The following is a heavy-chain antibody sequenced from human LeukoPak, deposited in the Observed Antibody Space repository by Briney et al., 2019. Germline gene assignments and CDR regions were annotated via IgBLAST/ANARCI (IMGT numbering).Heavy chain of an antibody. D-gene: IGHD3-3*01. CDR2: IYSGGST. CDR3: ARDFYYDFWSGYYHWPEPLTN. J-gene: IGHJ4*02. CDR1: GFTVSSNY. Sequence: GGSLRLSCAASGFTVSSNYMSWVRQAPGKGLEWVSVIYSGGSTYYADSVKGRFTISRDNSKNTLYLQMNNLRAEDTAVYYCARDFYYDFWSGYYHWPEPLTNWGQGTLVTVSS. V-gene: IGHV3-53*01.